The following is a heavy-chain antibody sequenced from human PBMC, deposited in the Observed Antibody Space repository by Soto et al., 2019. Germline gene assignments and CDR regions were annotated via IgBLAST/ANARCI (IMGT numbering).Heavy chain of an antibody. CDR2: INAGNGNT. Sequence: ASVKVSCKASGYTFTSYAMHWVRQAPGQRLEWMGWINAGNGNTKYSQKFQGRVTITRDTSASTAYMELSSLRSEDTAVYYCARVLSSSGYAPEGYWGEGTLVTVSS. D-gene: IGHD3-22*01. V-gene: IGHV1-3*01. J-gene: IGHJ4*02. CDR1: GYTFTSYA. CDR3: ARVLSSSGYAPEGY.